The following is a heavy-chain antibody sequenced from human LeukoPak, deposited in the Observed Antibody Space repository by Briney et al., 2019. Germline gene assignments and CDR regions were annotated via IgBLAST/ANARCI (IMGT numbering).Heavy chain of an antibody. CDR2: ISSSSSTI. CDR1: GFTFSSYE. V-gene: IGHV3-48*01. Sequence: QPGGSLRLSCAASGFTFSSYEMHWVRQTPGKGLEWVSYISSSSSTIYYADSVKGRFTISRDNAKNSLYLQMNSLRAEDTAVYYCARDKVTMVRGGPRGDYYYMDVWGKGTTVTVSS. CDR3: ARDKVTMVRGGPRGDYYYMDV. D-gene: IGHD3-10*01. J-gene: IGHJ6*03.